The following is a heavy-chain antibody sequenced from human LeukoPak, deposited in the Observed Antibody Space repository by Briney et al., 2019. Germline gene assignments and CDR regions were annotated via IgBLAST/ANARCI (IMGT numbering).Heavy chain of an antibody. J-gene: IGHJ6*02. D-gene: IGHD3-9*01. V-gene: IGHV3-23*01. CDR2: ISGSGGST. CDR3: ATRASLSYYDILTGYREPYYYYYGMDV. CDR1: GFTFSSYA. Sequence: GGSLRLSCAASGFTFSSYAMSWVRQAPGQGLEWVSAISGSGGSTYYANSVKGRFIISRDNSKNTLYLQMNSLSAEDTAVYYCATRASLSYYDILTGYREPYYYYYGMDVWGQGTTVTVSS.